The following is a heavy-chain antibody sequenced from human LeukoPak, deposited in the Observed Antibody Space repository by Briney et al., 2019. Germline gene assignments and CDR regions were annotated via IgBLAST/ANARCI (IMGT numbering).Heavy chain of an antibody. CDR1: GFTFSSYG. CDR2: IWYDGSNK. Sequence: GGSLRLSCAASGFTFSSYGMHWVRQAPGKGLEWVAVIWYDGSNKYYADSVKGRFTIPRDNSKNTLYLQMNSLRAEDTAVYYCARGSFGEPDFDYWGQGTLVTVSS. J-gene: IGHJ4*02. CDR3: ARGSFGEPDFDY. D-gene: IGHD3-10*01. V-gene: IGHV3-33*01.